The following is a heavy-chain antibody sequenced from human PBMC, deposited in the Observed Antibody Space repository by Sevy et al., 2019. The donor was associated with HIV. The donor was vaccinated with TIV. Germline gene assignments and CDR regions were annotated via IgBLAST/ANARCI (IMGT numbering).Heavy chain of an antibody. D-gene: IGHD3-3*01. CDR3: ARGFWVGSGYPRGMDV. Sequence: SETLSLTCAVYGGSFSGYYWSWLRQPPGKGLEWIGKISHSGSTNYNPSLKSRVTISVDTSKNQFSLKLSSVTAADTAVYYCARGFWVGSGYPRGMDVSGQRTTVTVSS. J-gene: IGHJ6*02. V-gene: IGHV4-34*01. CDR1: GGSFSGYY. CDR2: ISHSGST.